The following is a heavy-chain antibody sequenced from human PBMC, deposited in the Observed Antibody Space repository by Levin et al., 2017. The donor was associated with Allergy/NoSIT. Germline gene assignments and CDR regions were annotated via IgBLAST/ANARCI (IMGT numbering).Heavy chain of an antibody. J-gene: IGHJ4*02. Sequence: SETLSLTCTVSGGSISSYYWSWIRQPPGKGLEWIGYIYYSGSTNYNPSLKSRVTISVDTSKNQFSLKLSSVTAADTAVYYCAREHYYGSGSLFVAWGQGTLVTVSS. CDR2: IYYSGST. CDR3: AREHYYGSGSLFVA. D-gene: IGHD3-10*01. V-gene: IGHV4-59*01. CDR1: GGSISSYY.